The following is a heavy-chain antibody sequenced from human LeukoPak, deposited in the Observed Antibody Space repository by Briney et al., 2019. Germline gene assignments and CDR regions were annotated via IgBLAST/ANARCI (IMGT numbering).Heavy chain of an antibody. D-gene: IGHD5-12*01. CDR2: IRSKANSYAT. J-gene: IGHJ6*03. V-gene: IGHV3-73*01. Sequence: GGSLRLSCAASGFTFSSYSMHWVRQASGKGLEWVGRIRSKANSYATAYAASVKGRFTISRDDSKNTAYLQMNSLKTEDTAVYYCTAGYSGYEKGGSLPYYYYMDVWGKGTTVTVSS. CDR1: GFTFSSYS. CDR3: TAGYSGYEKGGSLPYYYYMDV.